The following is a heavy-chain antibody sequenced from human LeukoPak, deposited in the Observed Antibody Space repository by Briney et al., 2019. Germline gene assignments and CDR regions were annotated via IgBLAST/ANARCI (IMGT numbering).Heavy chain of an antibody. CDR1: GFTFSSYG. Sequence: PGGSLRLSCAASGFTFSSYGMHWVRKAPGKGLEWVAVIWYDGSNKYYADSVKGRFTISRDNSKNTLYLQMSSLRSEDTAVYYCARGSNYYDSSGLDYWGQGTLVTVSS. CDR3: ARGSNYYDSSGLDY. V-gene: IGHV3-33*01. D-gene: IGHD3-22*01. J-gene: IGHJ4*02. CDR2: IWYDGSNK.